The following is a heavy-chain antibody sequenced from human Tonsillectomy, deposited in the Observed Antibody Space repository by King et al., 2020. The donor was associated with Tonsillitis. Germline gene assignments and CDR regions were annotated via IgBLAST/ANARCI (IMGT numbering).Heavy chain of an antibody. CDR1: GFTFDDYG. V-gene: IGHV3-20*01. J-gene: IGHJ3*02. CDR2: INWNGGST. Sequence: VQLVESGGGVVRPGGSLRLSCAASGFTFDDYGMSWVRQAPGKGLEWVSGINWNGGSTHYADSVKGRFTISRDNAKNSLYLQMNSLRAEDTALYHRARGFYQLLFDRGDAFDIWGQGTMVTVSS. CDR3: ARGFYQLLFDRGDAFDI. D-gene: IGHD2-2*01.